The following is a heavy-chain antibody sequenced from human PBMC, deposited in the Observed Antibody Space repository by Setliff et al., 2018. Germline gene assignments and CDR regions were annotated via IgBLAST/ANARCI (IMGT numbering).Heavy chain of an antibody. CDR3: VRDQSVPPSYYNFWSGSSYYYYYMDV. Sequence: GGSLRLSCAASGFTFSSYWMSWVRQAPGKGLEWVANIKQDGSEKYYVDSVKGRFTIARDNAKNSLYLQMNSLRAEDTAVYYCVRDQSVPPSYYNFWSGSSYYYYYMDVWGKGTTVTVSS. J-gene: IGHJ6*03. CDR2: IKQDGSEK. V-gene: IGHV3-7*01. CDR1: GFTFSSYW. D-gene: IGHD3-3*01.